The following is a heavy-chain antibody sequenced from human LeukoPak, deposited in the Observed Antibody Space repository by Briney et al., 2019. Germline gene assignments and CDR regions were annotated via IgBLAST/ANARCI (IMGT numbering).Heavy chain of an antibody. Sequence: GGPLRLSCAASGFTVSGNYMSWVRQAPGKGLEWVSVIYSGGTTYYADSVKGRFTISRDNSKNTLYLQMNILRAEDTAVYYCARESPMYYYMDVWGKGTTVTVSS. V-gene: IGHV3-53*01. CDR1: GFTVSGNY. CDR2: IYSGGTT. J-gene: IGHJ6*03. D-gene: IGHD3-10*02. CDR3: ARESPMYYYMDV.